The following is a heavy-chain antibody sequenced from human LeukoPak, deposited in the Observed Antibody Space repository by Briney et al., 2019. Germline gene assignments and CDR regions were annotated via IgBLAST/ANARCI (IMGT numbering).Heavy chain of an antibody. Sequence: ASVKVSCKASGYTFTSYYIHWVRQAPGQGLEWMGIINPGGGSTIYAQSFEGRVTMTRDMSTSTVYMELSSLRSEDTALYYCARTRLLVNDAFDIWGQGTMVTVSS. CDR2: INPGGGST. J-gene: IGHJ3*02. CDR3: ARTRLLVNDAFDI. D-gene: IGHD6-25*01. V-gene: IGHV1-46*01. CDR1: GYTFTSYY.